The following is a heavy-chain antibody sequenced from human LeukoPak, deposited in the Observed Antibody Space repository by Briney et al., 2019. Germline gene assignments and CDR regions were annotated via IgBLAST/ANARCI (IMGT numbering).Heavy chain of an antibody. CDR2: INHSGST. V-gene: IGHV4-34*01. D-gene: IGHD3-9*01. CDR1: GGSFSGYY. J-gene: IGHJ4*02. Sequence: KPSETLSLTCAVYGGSFSGYYWSWIRQPPGKGLEWIGEINHSGSTNYNPSLKSRVTISVDTSKNQFSLKLSSVTAADTAVYYCARRLTYYDILTGYYIPFDYWGQGTLVTVSS. CDR3: ARRLTYYDILTGYYIPFDY.